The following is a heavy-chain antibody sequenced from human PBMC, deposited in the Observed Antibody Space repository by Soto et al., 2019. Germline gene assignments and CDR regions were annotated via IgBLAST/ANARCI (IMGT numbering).Heavy chain of an antibody. CDR3: ARLSRSSWSPKYPVDI. D-gene: IGHD6-13*01. Sequence: WGSLRLSCAASGFTCSSYSMNWVRQAQGKGQEWVSYISSSSSTIYYADSVKGRFTISRDNAKNSLYLQMNSLRAEETAVYYWARLSRSSWSPKYPVDIWGQGTMVTVSS. V-gene: IGHV3-48*01. CDR1: GFTCSSYS. J-gene: IGHJ3*02. CDR2: ISSSSSTI.